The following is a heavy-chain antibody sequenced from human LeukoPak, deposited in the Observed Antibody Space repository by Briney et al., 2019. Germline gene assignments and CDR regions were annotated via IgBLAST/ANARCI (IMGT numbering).Heavy chain of an antibody. D-gene: IGHD3-22*01. Sequence: SETLSLTCTVSGVSISSYYWSWIRQPPGKGLEWIGYIYYSGSTNYSPSLKSRVTISVDTSKNQFSLKLSSVTAADTAVYYCARRISYYDSSGPLFDYWGQGTLVTVSS. J-gene: IGHJ4*02. V-gene: IGHV4-59*01. CDR3: ARRISYYDSSGPLFDY. CDR1: GVSISSYY. CDR2: IYYSGST.